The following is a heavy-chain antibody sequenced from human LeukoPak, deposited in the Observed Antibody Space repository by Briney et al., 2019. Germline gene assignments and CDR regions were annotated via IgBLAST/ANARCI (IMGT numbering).Heavy chain of an antibody. D-gene: IGHD3-22*01. V-gene: IGHV1-46*01. J-gene: IGHJ5*02. Sequence: ASVKVSCKASGYTFTGYYMHWVRLAPGQGLEWMGIIDPSGGSTIYAQKFQGRVTMTRDTSTNTVYMDLSSLRSEDTAVYYCARGHRSSGPRWFDPWGQGTLVTVSS. CDR1: GYTFTGYY. CDR3: ARGHRSSGPRWFDP. CDR2: IDPSGGST.